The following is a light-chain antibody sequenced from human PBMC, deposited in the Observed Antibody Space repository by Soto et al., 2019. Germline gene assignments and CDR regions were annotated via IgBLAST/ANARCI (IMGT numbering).Light chain of an antibody. CDR1: QSLSSY. Sequence: EIVLTQSPATVSLSPGERATPSCWASQSLSSYLAWYQQKPGQAPRLLIYDASNRANGIPARFTGSGSGTDFTLTISSLEPEDFAVYFCQQRAGRPPTFGGGTKVDIK. J-gene: IGKJ4*01. CDR3: QQRAGRPPT. CDR2: DAS. V-gene: IGKV3-11*01.